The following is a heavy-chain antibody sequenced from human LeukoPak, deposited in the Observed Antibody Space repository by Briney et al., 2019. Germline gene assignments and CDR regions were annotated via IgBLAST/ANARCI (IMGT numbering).Heavy chain of an antibody. CDR1: GGTFSSYA. CDR2: IYSGGST. CDR3: ARAVGYYYGMDV. J-gene: IGHJ6*02. V-gene: IGHV3-53*01. D-gene: IGHD1-26*01. Sequence: VASVKVSRKASGGTFSSYAISWVRQAPGKGLEWVSVIYSGGSTYYADSVKGRFTISRDNSKNTLYLQMNSLRAEDTAVYYCARAVGYYYGMDVWGQGTTVTVSS.